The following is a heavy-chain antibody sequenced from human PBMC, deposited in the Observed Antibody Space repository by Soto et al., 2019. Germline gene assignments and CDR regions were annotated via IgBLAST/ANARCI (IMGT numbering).Heavy chain of an antibody. CDR3: TRARFTTVTTWWYVDS. V-gene: IGHV1-46*01. CDR1: GYPFTNYY. J-gene: IGHJ4*02. Sequence: QVQLVQSGTEVTKPGAAVRVSCTASGYPFTNYYIHWVRQAPGQGQECLGIVNPSSVRTTYAQTFQGRVTITTDTSTSPVYMERNSLRSAYTARYYCTRARFTTVTTWWYVDSWGQGTQVTVSS. D-gene: IGHD4-17*01. CDR2: VNPSSVRT.